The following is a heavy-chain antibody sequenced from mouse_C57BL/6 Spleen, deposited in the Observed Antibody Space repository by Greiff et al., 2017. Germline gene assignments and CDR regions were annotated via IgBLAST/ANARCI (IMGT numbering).Heavy chain of an antibody. CDR3: ARQLGEGYYFDY. D-gene: IGHD4-1*01. V-gene: IGHV5-6*01. Sequence: EVKLVESGGDLVKPGGSLKLSCAASGFTFSSYGMSWVRRTPAKRLEWVATISSGGSYTYYPDSVKGRFTISRDNAKNHLYLQMSSLKSEDTAMYYCARQLGEGYYFDYWGQGTTLTVSS. J-gene: IGHJ2*01. CDR2: ISSGGSYT. CDR1: GFTFSSYG.